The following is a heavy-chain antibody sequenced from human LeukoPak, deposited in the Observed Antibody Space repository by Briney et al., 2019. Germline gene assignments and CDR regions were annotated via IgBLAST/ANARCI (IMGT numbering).Heavy chain of an antibody. CDR3: ARPGHSYYYMDV. J-gene: IGHJ6*03. CDR1: GGSISSSSYY. CDR2: IYYSGTT. V-gene: IGHV4-39*02. D-gene: IGHD1-1*01. Sequence: SETLSLTCTVSGGSISSSSYYWGWIRQPPGKGLEWIGTIYYSGTTYYNPSLKSRVTISADTSKNHFSLKLSSVTAADTAVYYCARPGHSYYYMDVWGKGATVTVSS.